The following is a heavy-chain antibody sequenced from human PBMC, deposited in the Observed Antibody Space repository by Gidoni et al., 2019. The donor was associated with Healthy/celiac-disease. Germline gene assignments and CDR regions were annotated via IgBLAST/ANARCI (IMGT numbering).Heavy chain of an antibody. V-gene: IGHV3-9*01. CDR1: GFTFDDYA. D-gene: IGHD4-17*01. Sequence: EVQLVESGGGVVQPGRSLRLSCAASGFTFDDYAMHWVRQAPGKGLEWVSGISWNSGSIGYADSVKGRFTISRDNAKNSLYLQMNSLRAEDTALYYCAKDSGTTSPHWGQGTLVTVSS. J-gene: IGHJ4*02. CDR3: AKDSGTTSPH. CDR2: ISWNSGSI.